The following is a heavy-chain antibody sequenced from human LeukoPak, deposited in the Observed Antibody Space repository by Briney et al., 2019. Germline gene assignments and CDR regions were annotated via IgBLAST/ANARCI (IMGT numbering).Heavy chain of an antibody. CDR2: ISSSSSYI. J-gene: IGHJ4*02. CDR3: ARGDDYSNYIDY. D-gene: IGHD4-11*01. CDR1: GFTFSSYS. Sequence: GGSLRLSCAASGFTFSSYSMNWVRQAPGKGLEWVSSISSSSSYIYYADSVKGRFTISRDNAKNSLYLQMNSLRAEDTAVYYCARGDDYSNYIDYRGQGTLVTVSS. V-gene: IGHV3-21*01.